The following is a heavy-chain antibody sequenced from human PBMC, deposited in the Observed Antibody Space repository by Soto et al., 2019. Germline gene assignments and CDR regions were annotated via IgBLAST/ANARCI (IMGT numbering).Heavy chain of an antibody. CDR3: AKGDTTMITDYYAMDV. D-gene: IGHD5-18*01. CDR2: ISGSGGSE. CDR1: GFTFSSYG. V-gene: IGHV3-23*01. Sequence: PGGSLRLSCAASGFTFSSYGMHWVRQAPGKGLEWVAVISGSGGSEFYADSVKGRFTISRDNSKNTLYLQMKSLRAEDTALYYCAKGDTTMITDYYAMDVWGQGTTVTVSS. J-gene: IGHJ6*02.